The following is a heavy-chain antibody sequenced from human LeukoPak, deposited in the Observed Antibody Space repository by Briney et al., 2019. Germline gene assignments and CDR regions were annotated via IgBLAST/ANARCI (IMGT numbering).Heavy chain of an antibody. Sequence: SETLSLTCTVSGGSISSSSYYWGWIRQPPGKGLEWIGSIYYSGSTYYNPSLKSRVTISVDTSKNPFSLKLSSVTAADTAVYYCARGDILTGSIDYWGQGTLVTVSS. CDR1: GGSISSSSYY. CDR2: IYYSGST. V-gene: IGHV4-39*07. CDR3: ARGDILTGSIDY. J-gene: IGHJ4*02. D-gene: IGHD3-9*01.